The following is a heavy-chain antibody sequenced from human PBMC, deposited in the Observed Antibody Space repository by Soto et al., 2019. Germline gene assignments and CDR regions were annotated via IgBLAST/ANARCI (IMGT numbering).Heavy chain of an antibody. CDR3: ARDKLYYDILTGHNYYMDV. D-gene: IGHD3-9*01. CDR1: GFTFSSYW. V-gene: IGHV3-7*01. CDR2: IKQDGSEK. J-gene: IGHJ6*03. Sequence: EVQLVESGGGLVQPGGPLRLSCAASGFTFSSYWMSWVRQAPGKGLEWVANIKQDGSEKYYVDSVKGRFTISRDNAKNSLYLQMNSLRAEDTAVYYCARDKLYYDILTGHNYYMDVWGKGTTVTVSS.